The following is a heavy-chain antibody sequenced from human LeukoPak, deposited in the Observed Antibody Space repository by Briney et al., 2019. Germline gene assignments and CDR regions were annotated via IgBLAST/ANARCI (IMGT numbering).Heavy chain of an antibody. CDR3: ARAGDYYDIHYFDY. CDR2: IDWNGGNT. D-gene: IGHD3-22*01. CDR1: GFTFGDYG. J-gene: IGHJ4*02. V-gene: IGHV3-20*04. Sequence: AGGSLRLSCSASGFTFGDYGISWVRQGPGKGLEWVSGIDWNGGNTVYADSVKGRFTVSRDNAKNSLYLQMNSLRAEDTALYYCARAGDYYDIHYFDYWGQGTLVSVSS.